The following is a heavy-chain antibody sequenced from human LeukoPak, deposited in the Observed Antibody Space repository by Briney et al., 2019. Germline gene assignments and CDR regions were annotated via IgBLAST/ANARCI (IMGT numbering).Heavy chain of an antibody. Sequence: GGSLRLSCAASGLTFSSYWMSWVRQAPGKGLEWVANIKQDGSEKYHVDSVKGRFTISRDNAKNSLYLQMNSLRAEDTAVYYCARRAGAVAHYDYWGQGTLVTVSS. CDR2: IKQDGSEK. CDR3: ARRAGAVAHYDY. D-gene: IGHD6-19*01. CDR1: GLTFSSYW. J-gene: IGHJ4*02. V-gene: IGHV3-7*01.